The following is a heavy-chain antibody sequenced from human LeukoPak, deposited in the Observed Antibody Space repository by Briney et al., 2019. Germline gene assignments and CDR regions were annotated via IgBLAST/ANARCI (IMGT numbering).Heavy chain of an antibody. J-gene: IGHJ6*02. Sequence: PGGSLRLSCAASGFTFSSYEMNWVRQAPGKGLEWVSYTTSSGSTKYYADSARGRFTISRDNAKNSLYLQMNSLRAEDTALYYCARETNGGYVFDGLDVWGQGTTVIVSS. D-gene: IGHD5-12*01. CDR3: ARETNGGYVFDGLDV. CDR1: GFTFSSYE. V-gene: IGHV3-48*03. CDR2: TTSSGSTK.